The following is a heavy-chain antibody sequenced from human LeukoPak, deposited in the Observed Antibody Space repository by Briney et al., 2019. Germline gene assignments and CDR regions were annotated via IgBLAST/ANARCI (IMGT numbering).Heavy chain of an antibody. Sequence: SETLSLTCAVYGGSFSGYYWSWIRQPPGKGLEWIGEINHSGSTNYNPSLKSRVTISVDTSKNQFSLKLSSVTAADTAVYYCARDEKGTVRGVIIRYYYYMDVWGKGTTVTVSS. CDR2: INHSGST. V-gene: IGHV4-34*01. CDR3: ARDEKGTVRGVIIRYYYYMDV. D-gene: IGHD3-10*01. J-gene: IGHJ6*03. CDR1: GGSFSGYY.